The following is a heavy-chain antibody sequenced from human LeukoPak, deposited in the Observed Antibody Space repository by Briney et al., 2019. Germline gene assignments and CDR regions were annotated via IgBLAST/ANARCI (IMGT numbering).Heavy chain of an antibody. CDR3: ANSRLWDYYSDY. Sequence: PGRSLRLSCAASGFTFDDYAMHWVRQAPGKGLEWVSGISWNSGSIGYADSVKGRFTISRDNARNSLYLQMNSLRAEDTALYYCANSRLWDYYSDYRGQGTLVTVSS. CDR2: ISWNSGSI. V-gene: IGHV3-9*01. D-gene: IGHD2-21*01. J-gene: IGHJ4*02. CDR1: GFTFDDYA.